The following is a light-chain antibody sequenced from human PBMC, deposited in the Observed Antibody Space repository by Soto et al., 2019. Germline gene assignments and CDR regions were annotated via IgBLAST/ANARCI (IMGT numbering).Light chain of an antibody. CDR1: SGSVSTDYY. Sequence: QTVVTQEPSFSVSPGRTVTLTCGLSSGSVSTDYYPSWYQQTPGQAPRTLIYSTTSSSSGVPDRFSASILGNKAALTITGAQADDESDDYCVLYMGNGVGVFGGGTKVTVL. J-gene: IGLJ3*02. CDR3: VLYMGNGVGV. V-gene: IGLV8-61*01. CDR2: STT.